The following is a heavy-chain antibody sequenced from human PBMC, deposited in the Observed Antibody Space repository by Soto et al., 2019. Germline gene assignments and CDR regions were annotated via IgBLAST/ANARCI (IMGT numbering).Heavy chain of an antibody. D-gene: IGHD5-12*01. CDR2: IYYSGST. CDR1: GGSISSSSYY. Sequence: QLQLQESGPGLVKPSETLSLTCTVSGGSISSSSYYWGWIRQPPGKGLEWIGSIYYSGSTYYNPSLQSRVPISVDTSKNQFSLKLSSVTAADTAVYYCARLLRHNYYGMDVWGQGTTVTVSS. J-gene: IGHJ6*02. V-gene: IGHV4-39*01. CDR3: ARLLRHNYYGMDV.